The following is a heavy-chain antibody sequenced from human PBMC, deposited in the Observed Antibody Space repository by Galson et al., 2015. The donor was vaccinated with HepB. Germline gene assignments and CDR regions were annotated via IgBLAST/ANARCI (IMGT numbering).Heavy chain of an antibody. CDR1: GFTFSDYY. J-gene: IGHJ4*02. CDR3: VRDQTEYGAKGDY. CDR2: ISGSSGHI. V-gene: IGHV3-11*06. Sequence: SLRLSCAASGFTFSDYYLSWVRQAPGKGLEWISYISGSSGHIIYADSVKGRFTIFRDNAKNSLYLQMNSLRVEDTAVYYCVRDQTEYGAKGDYWGQGTLVTVSS. D-gene: IGHD4-17*01.